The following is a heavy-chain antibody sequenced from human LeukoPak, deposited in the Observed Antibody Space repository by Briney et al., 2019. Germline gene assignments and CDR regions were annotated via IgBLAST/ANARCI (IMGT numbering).Heavy chain of an antibody. J-gene: IGHJ4*02. CDR1: GGSISSYY. CDR2: IYYSGST. Sequence: PSETLSLTCTVSGGSISSYYWSWIRQPPGKGLEWIGYIYYSGSTNYNPSLKSRVTISVDTSKNQFSLKLSSVTAADTAVYYCAGYYDSSGYYYAPSFDYWGQGTLVTVSS. D-gene: IGHD3-22*01. V-gene: IGHV4-59*01. CDR3: AGYYDSSGYYYAPSFDY.